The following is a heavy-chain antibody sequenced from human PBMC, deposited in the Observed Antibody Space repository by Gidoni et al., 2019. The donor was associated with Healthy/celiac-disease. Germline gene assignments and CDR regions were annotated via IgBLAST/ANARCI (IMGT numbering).Heavy chain of an antibody. V-gene: IGHV4-31*03. CDR1: GGSISSGGYY. Sequence: QVQLQESGPGLVKPSQTLSLTCTVSGGSISSGGYYWSWIRQHPGKGLEWIGYIYYSGSTYYNPSLKSRVTISVDTSKNQFSLKLSSVTAADTAVYYCARGPTVTTDYYGMDVWGQGTTVTVSS. J-gene: IGHJ6*02. CDR2: IYYSGST. CDR3: ARGPTVTTDYYGMDV. D-gene: IGHD4-17*01.